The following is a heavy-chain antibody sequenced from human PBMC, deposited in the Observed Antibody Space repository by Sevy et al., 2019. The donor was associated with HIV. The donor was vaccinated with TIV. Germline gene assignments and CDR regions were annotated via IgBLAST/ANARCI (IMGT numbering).Heavy chain of an antibody. CDR3: ARDGGCSSTSCLLYFDS. J-gene: IGHJ4*02. D-gene: IGHD2-2*01. CDR1: GFTFSDYY. V-gene: IGHV3-21*01. CDR2: ISGRSSYI. Sequence: GGSLRLSCAASGFTFSDYYMNWVRQAPGKGLEWVSSISGRSSYIHYADSVRGRFTISRDNAKNSLYLKMNSLGVDDTAVYFCARDGGCSSTSCLLYFDSWGQGALVTVSS.